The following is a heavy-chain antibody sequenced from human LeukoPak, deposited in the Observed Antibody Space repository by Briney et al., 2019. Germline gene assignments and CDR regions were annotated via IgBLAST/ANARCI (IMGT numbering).Heavy chain of an antibody. Sequence: PSETLSLTCTVSGGSISSYYWSWIRQPPGKGLEWIGYIYYSGSTNYAPSLKSRVTISVDPSKNQFSLKLSSVTAADTAVYYCARGAVLMDYWGQGTLVTVSS. CDR2: IYYSGST. D-gene: IGHD2-8*01. J-gene: IGHJ4*02. CDR1: GGSISSYY. CDR3: ARGAVLMDY. V-gene: IGHV4-59*01.